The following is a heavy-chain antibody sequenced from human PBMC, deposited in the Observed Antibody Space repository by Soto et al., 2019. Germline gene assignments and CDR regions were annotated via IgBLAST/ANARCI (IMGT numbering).Heavy chain of an antibody. V-gene: IGHV3-30*18. Sequence: GGSLRLSCAASGFTFSSYGMHWVRQAPGKGLEWVAVISYDGSNKYYADSVKGRFTISRDNSKNTLYLQMNSLRAEDTAVYYCAKDSCGYDFSSLDYWGQGNLVTVPQ. J-gene: IGHJ4*02. D-gene: IGHD5-12*01. CDR2: ISYDGSNK. CDR1: GFTFSSYG. CDR3: AKDSCGYDFSSLDY.